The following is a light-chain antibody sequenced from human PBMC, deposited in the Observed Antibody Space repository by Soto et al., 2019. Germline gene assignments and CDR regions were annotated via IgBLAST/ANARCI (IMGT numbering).Light chain of an antibody. CDR2: NDD. CDR3: QSFDSTSRV. Sequence: NFMLTQPHSVSESPGKTVIISCTRRSGSIDSNYVQWFQKRPGSAPTTVIFNDDQRPSGVPARFSGSVDSSSNSASLTISGLRTEDEAEYYCQSFDSTSRVFGGGTKVTVL. J-gene: IGLJ3*02. V-gene: IGLV6-57*04. CDR1: SGSIDSNY.